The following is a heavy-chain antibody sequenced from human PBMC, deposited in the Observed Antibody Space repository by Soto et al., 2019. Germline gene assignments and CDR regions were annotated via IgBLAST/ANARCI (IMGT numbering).Heavy chain of an antibody. CDR1: GYTFTSYG. D-gene: IGHD4-4*01. Sequence: QVQLVQSGAEVKKPGASVKVSCKASGYTFTSYGISWVRQAPGQGLEWMGWISAYNGNTNYAQKLHGRVIRTPDTSTSTAYMALRSLRSDDTAVYYCAGGSSAGRSDSSYWGQGTLVTVSS. CDR3: AGGSSAGRSDSSY. V-gene: IGHV1-18*04. CDR2: ISAYNGNT. J-gene: IGHJ4*02.